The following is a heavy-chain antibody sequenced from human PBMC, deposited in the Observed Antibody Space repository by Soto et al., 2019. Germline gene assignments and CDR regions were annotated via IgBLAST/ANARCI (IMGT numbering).Heavy chain of an antibody. Sequence: GGSLRLSCAASGFTFSSYAMHWVRQAPGKGLEWVALISYDGRNKDYADSVKGRFTISRDNSKNTLYLQMNSLRPEDTAVYYCAGDMSASSWYEGGDYWGQGTLVTVSS. CDR1: GFTFSSYA. CDR3: AGDMSASSWYEGGDY. D-gene: IGHD6-13*01. V-gene: IGHV3-30*04. CDR2: ISYDGRNK. J-gene: IGHJ4*02.